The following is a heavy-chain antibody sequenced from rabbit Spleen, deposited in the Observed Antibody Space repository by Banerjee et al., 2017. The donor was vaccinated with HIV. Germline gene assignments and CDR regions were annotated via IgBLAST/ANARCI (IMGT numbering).Heavy chain of an antibody. V-gene: IGHV1S40*01. CDR3: ARDTGSSFSTYGMDL. CDR2: IDTGSRDFT. J-gene: IGHJ6*01. CDR1: GFDFSAYTF. D-gene: IGHD8-1*01. Sequence: LVEYGGDLVQPGASLTLTCTASGFDFSAYTFMCWVRQAPGKGLEWIACIDTGSRDFTYYASWAKGRFTISKTSSTTVTLQMTSLTAADTATYFCARDTGSSFSTYGMDLWAQGPSSPS.